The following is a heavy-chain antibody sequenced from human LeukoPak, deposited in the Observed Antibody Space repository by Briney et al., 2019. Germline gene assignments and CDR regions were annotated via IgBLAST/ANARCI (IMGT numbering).Heavy chain of an antibody. D-gene: IGHD1-26*01. J-gene: IGHJ4*02. CDR2: INSDGSST. V-gene: IGHV3-74*01. CDR1: GFTFSSYW. Sequence: GRSRRLSCAASGFTFSSYWMHWVRQAPGKGLVWVSRINSDGSSTSYADSVKGRFTISRDNAKNALFLQMNSLKAEDTAVYYCVREGSGTYHNWGQGTLVTVSS. CDR3: VREGSGTYHN.